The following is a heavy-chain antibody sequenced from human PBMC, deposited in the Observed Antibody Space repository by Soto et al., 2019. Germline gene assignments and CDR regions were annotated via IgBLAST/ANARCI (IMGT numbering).Heavy chain of an antibody. V-gene: IGHV5-51*01. J-gene: IGHJ6*02. CDR2: IYPGDSDT. CDR1: GYSFTSYW. D-gene: IGHD3-10*01. CDR3: ARQGSSIPAYYYYGMDV. Sequence: GESLKISCKGSGYSFTSYWIGWVRQMPGKGLEWMGIIYPGDSDTRYSPSFQGQVTISADKSISTAYLQWSSLKASDTAMYYCARQGSSIPAYYYYGMDVWGQGTTVTVSS.